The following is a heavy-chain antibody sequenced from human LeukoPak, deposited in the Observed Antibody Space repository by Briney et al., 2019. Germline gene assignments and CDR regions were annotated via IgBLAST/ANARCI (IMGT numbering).Heavy chain of an antibody. CDR1: VVTFYVSG. CDR2: LKSKTDHYAT. J-gene: IGHJ3*02. D-gene: IGHD6-13*01. CDR3: PRLVAAGGVEAFDI. V-gene: IGHV3-73*01. Sequence: PGGSLRLSCAASVVTFYVSGIHCVRQASGKGLRWVGRLKSKTDHYATSYASSGKGRFTISRDDSKNKAYLQMNSLTSEDTAVYYCPRLVAAGGVEAFDIWGQGTTVTVSS.